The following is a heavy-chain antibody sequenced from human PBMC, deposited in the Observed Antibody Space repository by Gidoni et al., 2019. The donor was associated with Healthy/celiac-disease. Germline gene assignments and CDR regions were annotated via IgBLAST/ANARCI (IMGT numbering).Heavy chain of an antibody. D-gene: IGHD6-13*01. J-gene: IGHJ4*02. Sequence: FTFSSYAMHWVRQAPGKGLEWVAVISYDGSNKYYADSVKGRFTISRDNSKNTLYLQINSLRAEDTAVYYCARDSGIAAAGNFDYWGQGTLVTVSS. CDR2: ISYDGSNK. CDR3: ARDSGIAAAGNFDY. V-gene: IGHV3-30-3*01. CDR1: FTFSSYA.